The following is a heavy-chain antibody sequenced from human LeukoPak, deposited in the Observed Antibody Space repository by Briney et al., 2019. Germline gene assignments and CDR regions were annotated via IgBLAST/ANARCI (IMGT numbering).Heavy chain of an antibody. J-gene: IGHJ3*02. D-gene: IGHD3-10*01. CDR1: GYTFTSYG. CDR3: ARDRDRLSTVRGDDAFDI. Sequence: GASVKVSCKASGYTFTSYGISWVRQAPGQGLEWMGWISAYNGNTNYAQKLQGRVTMTTDTSTSTAYMGLRSLRSDDTAVYYCARDRDRLSTVRGDDAFDIWGQGTMVTVSS. V-gene: IGHV1-18*01. CDR2: ISAYNGNT.